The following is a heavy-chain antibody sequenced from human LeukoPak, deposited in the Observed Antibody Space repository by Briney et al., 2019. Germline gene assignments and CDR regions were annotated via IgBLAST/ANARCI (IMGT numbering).Heavy chain of an antibody. CDR3: ARHRSGYYTGAFDI. V-gene: IGHV4-34*01. Sequence: SETLSLTCAVHGGSFSGYYWSWIRQPPGKGLEWIGEINHSGSTNYNPSLKSRVTISVDTSKNQFSLKLSSVTAADTAVYYCARHRSGYYTGAFDIWGQGTMVTVSS. J-gene: IGHJ3*02. D-gene: IGHD3-3*01. CDR1: GGSFSGYY. CDR2: INHSGST.